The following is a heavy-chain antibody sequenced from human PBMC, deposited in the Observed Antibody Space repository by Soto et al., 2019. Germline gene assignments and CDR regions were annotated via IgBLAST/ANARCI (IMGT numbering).Heavy chain of an antibody. V-gene: IGHV4-59*12. J-gene: IGHJ4*02. CDR1: GDSISGYY. CDR2: IYYIGNT. CDR3: VRGAKAAAGTFDY. Sequence: QVQLQESGPGLVKPSETLSLTCSVSGDSISGYYWSWIRQPPGKGLEWIGYIYYIGNTNYNPSLQSRVTISGDTSKNQFSLNLSSVTAADTAVYYCVRGAKAAAGTFDYWGQGALVTVSS. D-gene: IGHD6-13*01.